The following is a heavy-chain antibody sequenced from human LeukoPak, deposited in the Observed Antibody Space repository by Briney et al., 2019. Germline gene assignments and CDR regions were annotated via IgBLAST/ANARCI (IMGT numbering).Heavy chain of an antibody. V-gene: IGHV3-48*02. D-gene: IGHD3-3*01. J-gene: IGHJ4*02. CDR3: AKDDFWSGYYTRGFDY. CDR2: ISSSSSAI. CDR1: GFTFSSFS. Sequence: GGSLRLSCAASGFTFSSFSMNWVRQAPGKGLEWVSYISSSSSAIYYADSVKGRFTISRDNAKNSLYLQMNSLRDEDTAMYYCAKDDFWSGYYTRGFDYWGQGTLVTVSS.